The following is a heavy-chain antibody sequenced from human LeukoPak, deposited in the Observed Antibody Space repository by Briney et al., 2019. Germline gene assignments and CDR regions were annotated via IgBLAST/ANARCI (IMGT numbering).Heavy chain of an antibody. D-gene: IGHD4-17*01. Sequence: GGSLRLSCAASGFTFSNAWMSWVRQAPGKGLEWVGRIKSKTDGETTDYAAPVKGRFTISRDDSQNTFYLQMNSLKTEDTAVYYCTTNHGDHADGYFDYWGQGTLVTVSS. CDR2: IKSKTDGETT. CDR1: GFTFSNAW. CDR3: TTNHGDHADGYFDY. V-gene: IGHV3-15*01. J-gene: IGHJ4*02.